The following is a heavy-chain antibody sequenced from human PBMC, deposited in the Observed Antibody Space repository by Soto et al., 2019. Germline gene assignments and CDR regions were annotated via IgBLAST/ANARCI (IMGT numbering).Heavy chain of an antibody. V-gene: IGHV3-48*01. J-gene: IGHJ5*02. CDR1: GFTFSSYS. Sequence: EVQLVESGGGLVQPGGSLRLSCAASGFTFSSYSMNWVRQAPGKGLVWVSYISSSSSTIYYADSVKGRFTISRDNAKNSLYLQMNSLRAEDTAVYYCARHPERIAQIGCFDPWGQGTLVIVSS. CDR2: ISSSSSTI. CDR3: ARHPERIAQIGCFDP. D-gene: IGHD6-13*01.